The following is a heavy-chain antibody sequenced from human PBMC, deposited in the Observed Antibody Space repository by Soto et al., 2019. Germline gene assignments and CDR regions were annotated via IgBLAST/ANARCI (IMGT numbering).Heavy chain of an antibody. J-gene: IGHJ4*02. CDR1: GFTLSSYA. CDR3: AKVKVLRYFDWLLIFDY. CDR2: ISGSGGST. D-gene: IGHD3-9*01. Sequence: GGSLRLSCAASGFTLSSYAMSWVRQAPGKGLEWVSAISGSGGSTYYADSVKGRFTISRDNSKNTLYLQMNSLRAEDTAVYYCAKVKVLRYFDWLLIFDYWGQGTLVTVSS. V-gene: IGHV3-23*01.